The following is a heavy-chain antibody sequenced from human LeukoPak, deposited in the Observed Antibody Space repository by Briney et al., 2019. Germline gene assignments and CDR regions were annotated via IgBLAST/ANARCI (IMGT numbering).Heavy chain of an antibody. CDR3: ARGYYYGSGSQSPRGYYYYGMDV. D-gene: IGHD3-10*01. V-gene: IGHV4-59*01. CDR1: GGSISSYY. CDR2: IYYSGST. J-gene: IGHJ6*02. Sequence: SETLSLTRTVSGGSISSYYWSWIRQPPGKGLEWIGYIYYSGSTNYNPSLKSRVTISVDTSKNQFSLKLSSVTAADTAVYYCARGYYYGSGSQSPRGYYYYGMDVWGQGTTVTVSS.